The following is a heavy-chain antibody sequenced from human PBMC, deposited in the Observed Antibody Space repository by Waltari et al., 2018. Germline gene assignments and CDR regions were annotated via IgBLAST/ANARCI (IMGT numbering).Heavy chain of an antibody. V-gene: IGHV4-34*01. CDR3: AKTYYDILTGYDPLFDY. Sequence: QVQLQQWGAGLLKPSETLSLTCAVYGGSFSGYYWSWIRQPPGKGLEWIGEINHSGSTNYNPSLKSRVTISVDTSKNQFSLKLSSVTAADTAVYYCAKTYYDILTGYDPLFDYWGQGTLVTVSS. J-gene: IGHJ4*02. CDR2: INHSGST. D-gene: IGHD3-9*01. CDR1: GGSFSGYY.